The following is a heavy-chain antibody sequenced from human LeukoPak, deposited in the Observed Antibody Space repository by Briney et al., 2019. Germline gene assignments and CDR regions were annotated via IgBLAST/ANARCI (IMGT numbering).Heavy chain of an antibody. CDR2: IGSSGTTI. J-gene: IGHJ4*02. CDR3: ARGGYSDYLNC. D-gene: IGHD1-1*01. Sequence: GGSLTLSCAASGFTFSDYQMSWIRQAPGKGLEWVSYIGSSGTTIYYADSVKGRFTISRHNAKNSLYLQMNSLRAEDTAVYYCARGGYSDYLNCWGQGTLVTVSS. V-gene: IGHV3-11*04. CDR1: GFTFSDYQ.